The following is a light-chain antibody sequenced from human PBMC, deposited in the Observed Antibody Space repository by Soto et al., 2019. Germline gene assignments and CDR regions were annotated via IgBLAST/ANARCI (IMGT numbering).Light chain of an antibody. Sequence: EIVMTRSPATLSVSQGERATLSCRASQSVSSNLAWYQQKPGQAPRLLIYGASTRATGIPARFSGSGSGTEFTLTISSLQSEDFAVYYCQQYNNWPLTFGGGTKVDI. CDR1: QSVSSN. CDR3: QQYNNWPLT. CDR2: GAS. V-gene: IGKV3-15*01. J-gene: IGKJ4*01.